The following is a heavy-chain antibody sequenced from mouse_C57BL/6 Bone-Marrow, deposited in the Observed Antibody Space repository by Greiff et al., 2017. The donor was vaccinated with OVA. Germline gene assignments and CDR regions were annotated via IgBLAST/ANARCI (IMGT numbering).Heavy chain of an antibody. CDR3: ARGYWDGYEMDY. Sequence: EVQLVESGGDLVKPGGSLKLSCAASGFTFSSYGMSWVRQTPDKRLEWVATISSGGSYPYYPDSVKGRFTISRDNAKNTLYLQMSSLKSEDTAMYYCARGYWDGYEMDYWGQGTSVTVSS. CDR1: GFTFSSYG. D-gene: IGHD4-1*01. CDR2: ISSGGSYP. J-gene: IGHJ4*01. V-gene: IGHV5-6*01.